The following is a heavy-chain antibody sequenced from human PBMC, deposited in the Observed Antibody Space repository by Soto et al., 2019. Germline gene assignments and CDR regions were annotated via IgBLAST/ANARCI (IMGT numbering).Heavy chain of an antibody. Sequence: VQSGAEVKKPGASVKVSCKASGDTFISSGISWVRQAPGQGLEWMGWISGYKGDTNYAQKFQGRVTLTTDTSTSTAYRELRSLTPGDTAIYYCARIDYCSGGNCYSAFDIWGQGTLVTVSS. D-gene: IGHD2-15*01. CDR3: ARIDYCSGGNCYSAFDI. CDR1: GDTFISSG. V-gene: IGHV1-18*01. CDR2: ISGYKGDT. J-gene: IGHJ3*02.